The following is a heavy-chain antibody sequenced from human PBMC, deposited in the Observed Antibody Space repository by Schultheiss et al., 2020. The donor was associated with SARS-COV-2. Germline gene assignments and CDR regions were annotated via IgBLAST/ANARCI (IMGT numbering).Heavy chain of an antibody. J-gene: IGHJ6*03. Sequence: ASVKVSCKASGYTFTSYGISWVRQAPGQGLEWMGWISAYNGNTNYAQKLQGRVTMTTDTSTSTAYMELRSLRSDDTAVYYCARGGGGIQLWLRPYYYYYMDVWGKGTTVTVSS. CDR1: GYTFTSYG. CDR3: ARGGGGIQLWLRPYYYYYMDV. CDR2: ISAYNGNT. V-gene: IGHV1-18*01. D-gene: IGHD5-18*01.